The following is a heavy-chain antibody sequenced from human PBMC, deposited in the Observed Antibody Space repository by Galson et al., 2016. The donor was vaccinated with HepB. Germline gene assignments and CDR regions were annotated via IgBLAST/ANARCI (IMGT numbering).Heavy chain of an antibody. J-gene: IGHJ4*02. CDR2: ISSDGTLK. D-gene: IGHD1-1*01. V-gene: IGHV3-30*18. CDR1: GFTFNTYA. Sequence: SLRLSCAASGFTFNTYAMHWVRQAPGKRLEWVAVISSDGTLKFYADSVKGRFTISRDNSKNTLFLLMNSLRGEDTAVYYCAKIWNVMAPYYFDYWGQGTLVTVSS. CDR3: AKIWNVMAPYYFDY.